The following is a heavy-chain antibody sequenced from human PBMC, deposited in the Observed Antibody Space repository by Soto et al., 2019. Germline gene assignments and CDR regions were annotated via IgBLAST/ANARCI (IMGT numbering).Heavy chain of an antibody. V-gene: IGHV1-46*01. Sequence: GASVKVSCKASGYTFTSYYMHWVRQAPGQWLEWMGIINPSGGSTSYAQKFQGRVTMTRDTSTSTVYMELSSLRSEDTAVYYRARVINSSGIYYYYGMDVWGQGTTVTVSS. CDR2: INPSGGST. J-gene: IGHJ6*02. CDR3: ARVINSSGIYYYYGMDV. CDR1: GYTFTSYY. D-gene: IGHD3-22*01.